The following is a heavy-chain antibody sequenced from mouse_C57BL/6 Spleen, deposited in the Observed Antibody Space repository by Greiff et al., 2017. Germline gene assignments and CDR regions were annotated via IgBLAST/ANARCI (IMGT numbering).Heavy chain of an antibody. CDR1: GYAFSSSW. V-gene: IGHV1-82*01. J-gene: IGHJ4*01. CDR3: ARERDYYGSRRAMDY. CDR2: IYPGDGDT. Sequence: VQLQQSGPELVKPGASVKISCKASGYAFSSSWMNWVKQRPGKGLEWIGRIYPGDGDTNYNGKFKGKATLTADKSSSTAYMQLSSLTSEDSAVYFCARERDYYGSRRAMDYWGQGTSVTVSS. D-gene: IGHD1-1*01.